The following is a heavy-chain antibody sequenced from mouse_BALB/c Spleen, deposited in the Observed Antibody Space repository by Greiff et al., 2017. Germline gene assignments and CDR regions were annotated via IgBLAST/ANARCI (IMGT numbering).Heavy chain of an antibody. J-gene: IGHJ2*01. CDR3: GRSGLRLPYFDY. Sequence: LQESGAELVKPGASVKMSCKASGYTFTSYVMHWVKQKPGQGLEWIGYINPYNDGTKYNEKFKGKATLTSDKSSSTAYMELSSLTSEDSAVYYCGRSGLRLPYFDYWGQGTTLTVSS. V-gene: IGHV1-14*01. CDR1: GYTFTSYV. D-gene: IGHD1-2*01. CDR2: INPYNDGT.